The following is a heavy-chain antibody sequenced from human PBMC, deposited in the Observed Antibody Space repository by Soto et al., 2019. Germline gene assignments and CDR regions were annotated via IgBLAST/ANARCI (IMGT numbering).Heavy chain of an antibody. Sequence: QITLKESGPTLVKPTQNLTLTCTFSGFSLTTRGVGVGWIRQPPGKARECLALIYWDDDKRYSPSLQSRLSITKDTTKNQVVLTMTNVDPVDTATYYCAHIPNYYPYDWFDPWGQGTLVSVSS. CDR3: AHIPNYYPYDWFDP. CDR2: IYWDDDK. V-gene: IGHV2-5*02. D-gene: IGHD3-10*01. CDR1: GFSLTTRGVG. J-gene: IGHJ5*02.